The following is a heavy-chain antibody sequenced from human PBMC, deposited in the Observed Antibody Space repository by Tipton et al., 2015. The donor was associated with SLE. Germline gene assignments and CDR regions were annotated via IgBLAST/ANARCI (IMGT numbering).Heavy chain of an antibody. CDR2: IYHSGTT. V-gene: IGHV4-34*01. D-gene: IGHD2-2*01. J-gene: IGHJ2*01. Sequence: TLSLTCAVYGGSFSGYYWSWIRQPPGKGLEWIGNIYHSGTTYYNPSLKSRVTMSVDTSKSQFSLKLCSVTATDTAVYYCARRPPYQPRNEYFDLWGRGTLVTVSS. CDR3: ARRPPYQPRNEYFDL. CDR1: GGSFSGYY.